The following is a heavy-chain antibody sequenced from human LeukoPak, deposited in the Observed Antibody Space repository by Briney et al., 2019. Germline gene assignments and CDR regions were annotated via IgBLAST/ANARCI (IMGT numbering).Heavy chain of an antibody. CDR1: GYTFTSYY. V-gene: IGHV1-46*01. CDR2: INPSGGST. D-gene: IGHD3-10*01. CDR3: ARTMVRGVTPDY. J-gene: IGHJ4*02. Sequence: GASVKVSCKASGYTFTSYYMHWVRQAPGQGLEWMGIINPSGGSTSYAQKFQGRVTMTRDTSTGTVYMELSSLRSEDTAVYYCARTMVRGVTPDYWGQGTLVTVSS.